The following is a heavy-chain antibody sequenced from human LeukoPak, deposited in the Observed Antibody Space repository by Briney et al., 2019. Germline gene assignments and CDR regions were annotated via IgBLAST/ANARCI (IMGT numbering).Heavy chain of an antibody. CDR1: GLTVSSNY. D-gene: IGHD5-12*01. J-gene: IGHJ4*02. Sequence: GGSLRLSCAASGLTVSSNYMSWVRQAPGKGLEWVSSISSSSSYIYYADSVKGRFTISRDNAKNSLYLQMNSLRAEDTAVYYCASTPNSGYDSWEDYWGQGTLVTVSS. CDR3: ASTPNSGYDSWEDY. CDR2: ISSSSSYI. V-gene: IGHV3-21*01.